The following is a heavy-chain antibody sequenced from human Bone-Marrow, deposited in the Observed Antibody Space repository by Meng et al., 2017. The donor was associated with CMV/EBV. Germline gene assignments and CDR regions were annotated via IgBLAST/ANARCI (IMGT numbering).Heavy chain of an antibody. V-gene: IGHV3-7*01. Sequence: GESLKISCAASRFTFSSYWMSWVRQAPGKGLEWVANIKQDGSEKYYVDSVKGRFTISRDNAKNSLYLQMNSLRAEDTAVYYCARDMVRGVTKRSGFDPWGQGTLVTVSS. CDR2: IKQDGSEK. CDR1: RFTFSSYW. J-gene: IGHJ5*02. D-gene: IGHD3-10*01. CDR3: ARDMVRGVTKRSGFDP.